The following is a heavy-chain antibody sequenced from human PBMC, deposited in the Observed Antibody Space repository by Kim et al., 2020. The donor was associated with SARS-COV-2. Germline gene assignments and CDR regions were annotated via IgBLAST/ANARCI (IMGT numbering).Heavy chain of an antibody. CDR1: GFTFSTYA. CDR2: ISDSGAIT. Sequence: GGSLRLSCAASGFTFSTYAMSWVRQAPGKVLEWVSIISDSGAITYYTDSVKGRFTISRDNSKNTLYLQMNSLRAEDTAIYYCAKNFVGSSWYYFENWGLGTLVTVSS. D-gene: IGHD6-13*01. V-gene: IGHV3-23*01. CDR3: AKNFVGSSWYYFEN. J-gene: IGHJ4*02.